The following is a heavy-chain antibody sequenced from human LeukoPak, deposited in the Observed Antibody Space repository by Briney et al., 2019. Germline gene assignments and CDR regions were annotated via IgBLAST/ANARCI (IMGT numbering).Heavy chain of an antibody. J-gene: IGHJ4*02. D-gene: IGHD3-22*01. CDR2: IKEDGSEK. V-gene: IGHV3-7*01. Sequence: GGSLRLSCAASGFTFSSYWMSWVRQAPGKGPEWVANIKEDGSEKYFVGSVKGRFTISRDNAKTSLFLQMDSLRAEDTAVYYCAVMSNYYDSSAYYPFHYWGQGTLVTVSS. CDR1: GFTFSSYW. CDR3: AVMSNYYDSSAYYPFHY.